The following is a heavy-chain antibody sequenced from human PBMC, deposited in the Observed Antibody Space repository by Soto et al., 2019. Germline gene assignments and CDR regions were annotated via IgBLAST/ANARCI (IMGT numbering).Heavy chain of an antibody. Sequence: PGESLKISCKASGYSFTTSWIGWVRQMPGKGLEWMGIIFPSDSDTRYSPSFQGQVTISVDKSTSTAYLQWSSLKASDSAMYYCARRPGSWFDPWGQGTLVTVSS. CDR3: ARRPGSWFDP. CDR1: GYSFTTSW. CDR2: IFPSDSDT. D-gene: IGHD3-10*01. V-gene: IGHV5-51*01. J-gene: IGHJ5*02.